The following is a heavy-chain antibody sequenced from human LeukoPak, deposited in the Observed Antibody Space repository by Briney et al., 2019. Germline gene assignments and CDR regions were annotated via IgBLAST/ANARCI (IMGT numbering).Heavy chain of an antibody. CDR1: GASISSGGYY. J-gene: IGHJ6*02. Sequence: SETLSLTCTLSGASISSGGYYWSWIRQHPGKGLEWIGYIYYSGSTYYNPSLKSRVTISVDTSKNQFSMKLSSVTAADTAVYYCARDYYYGMDVWGQGTTVTVSS. CDR2: IYYSGST. V-gene: IGHV4-31*03. CDR3: ARDYYYGMDV.